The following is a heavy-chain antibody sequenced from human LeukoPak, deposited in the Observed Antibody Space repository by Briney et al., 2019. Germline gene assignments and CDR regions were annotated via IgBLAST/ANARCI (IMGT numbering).Heavy chain of an antibody. D-gene: IGHD3-10*01. CDR3: ARVRVQAVNNWFDP. V-gene: IGHV4-39*07. J-gene: IGHJ5*02. Sequence: SETLSLTCTVSGGSISSSSYYWGWIRQPPGKGLEWIGSIYYSGSTYYNPSLKSRVTISVDTSKNQFSLKLSSVTAADTAVYYCARVRVQAVNNWFDPWGQGTLVTVSS. CDR1: GGSISSSSYY. CDR2: IYYSGST.